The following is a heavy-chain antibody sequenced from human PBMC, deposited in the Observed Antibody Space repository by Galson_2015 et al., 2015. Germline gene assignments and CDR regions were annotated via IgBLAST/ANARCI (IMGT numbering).Heavy chain of an antibody. J-gene: IGHJ1*01. V-gene: IGHV3-53*01. CDR2: IYSGGST. CDR3: ARDYSSDWAPYFQP. CDR1: GFTVSSNY. D-gene: IGHD6-19*01. Sequence: SLRLSCAASGFTVSSNYMSWVRQAPGKGLEWVSVIYSGGSTYYADSVKGRFTISRDNSKNTLYLQMSSLRAEDTAVYYCARDYSSDWAPYFQPWGQGTLVTVSS.